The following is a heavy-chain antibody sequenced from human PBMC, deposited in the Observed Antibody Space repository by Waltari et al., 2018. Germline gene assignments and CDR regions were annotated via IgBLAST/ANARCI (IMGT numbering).Heavy chain of an antibody. J-gene: IGHJ4*02. Sequence: EAQLVQSVGGLVQPGGSLTLSCAASGFTISRVWMTWVRQAPGQGLQWVAHIGPDGSDKYYVDSVKGRFTISRDNAENSLLLQMSSLRVEDTALYYCVGWNDPINSWGQGTLVAVSS. CDR2: IGPDGSDK. V-gene: IGHV3-7*01. CDR1: GFTISRVW. CDR3: VGWNDPINS. D-gene: IGHD1-1*01.